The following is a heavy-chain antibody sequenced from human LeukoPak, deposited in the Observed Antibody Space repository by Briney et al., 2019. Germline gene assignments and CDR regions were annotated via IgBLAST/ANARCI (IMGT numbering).Heavy chain of an antibody. D-gene: IGHD2-15*01. CDR2: INPSGGST. J-gene: IGHJ4*02. CDR3: ARAPYCRGGSCSHFDY. Sequence: GASVKVSCKASGYTFTSYYMHWVRQAPGQGLEWMGIINPSGGSTSYAQKFQGRVTMTRDTSTSTVYMELSSLRSEDTAVYYCARAPYCRGGSCSHFDYWGQGTLVTVSS. CDR1: GYTFTSYY. V-gene: IGHV1-46*01.